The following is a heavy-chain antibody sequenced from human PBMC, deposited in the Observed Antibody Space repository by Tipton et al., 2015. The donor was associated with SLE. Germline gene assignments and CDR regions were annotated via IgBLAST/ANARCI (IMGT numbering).Heavy chain of an antibody. V-gene: IGHV5-10-1*01. CDR2: IDPSDSYT. CDR1: GYTFSIYW. J-gene: IGHJ3*02. CDR3: ARGRWMVTAIAPAAFDI. Sequence: QLVQSGAEVKKPGESLRISCKGSGYTFSIYWITWVRQMSGKGLEWMGSIDPSDSYTNYSPSFQGHVTISADKSISTAYLQWSSLKASDTAMYYCARGRWMVTAIAPAAFDIWGQGTMVTVSS. D-gene: IGHD2-21*02.